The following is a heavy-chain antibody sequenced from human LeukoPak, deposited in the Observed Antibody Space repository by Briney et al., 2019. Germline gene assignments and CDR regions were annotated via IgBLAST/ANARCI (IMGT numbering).Heavy chain of an antibody. V-gene: IGHV4-39*01. CDR2: IYYSGNT. CDR1: GGSISSSSYY. Sequence: SETLSLTCTVSGGSISSSSYYWGWIRQPPGKGLEWIGSIYYSGNTYYNPSPKSRLTISVDTSKNQFSLKLSSVTAADTAVYYCARLEISGTDYWGQGTLVTVSS. D-gene: IGHD1-26*01. J-gene: IGHJ4*02. CDR3: ARLEISGTDY.